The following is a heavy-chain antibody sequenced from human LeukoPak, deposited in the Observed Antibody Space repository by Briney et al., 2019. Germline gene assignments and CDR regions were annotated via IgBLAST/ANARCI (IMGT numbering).Heavy chain of an antibody. CDR1: GFTFSSYA. V-gene: IGHV3-30-3*01. Sequence: GGSLRLSCAASGFTFSSYAMHWVRQAPGKGLERVAVISYDGSNKYYADSVKGRFTISRDNSKNTLYLQMNSLRAEDTAVYYCARVPGTYYDFWSGLDYWGQGTLVTVSS. CDR3: ARVPGTYYDFWSGLDY. CDR2: ISYDGSNK. D-gene: IGHD3-3*01. J-gene: IGHJ4*02.